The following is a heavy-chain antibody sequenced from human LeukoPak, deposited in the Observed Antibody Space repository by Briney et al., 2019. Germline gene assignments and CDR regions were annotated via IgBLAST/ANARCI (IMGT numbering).Heavy chain of an antibody. D-gene: IGHD6-13*01. J-gene: IGHJ4*02. CDR2: IWYDGSNK. Sequence: GGSLRLSCAASGFTFSSYGMHWVRQAPGKGLEWVAVIWYDGSNKYYADSVKGRITISRDNSKNTLYLQMNSLRAEDTAVYYCARDRSSSWYGYYFDYWGQGTLVTVSS. CDR3: ARDRSSSWYGYYFDY. V-gene: IGHV3-33*01. CDR1: GFTFSSYG.